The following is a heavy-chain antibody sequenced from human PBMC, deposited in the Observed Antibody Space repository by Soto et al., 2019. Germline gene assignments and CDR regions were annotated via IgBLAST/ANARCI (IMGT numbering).Heavy chain of an antibody. CDR1: GFTFSSYA. D-gene: IGHD2-15*01. CDR3: AKGRCSDGSCLDY. J-gene: IGHJ4*02. V-gene: IGHV3-23*01. Sequence: GGSLRLSCAASGFTFSSYAMSWVRQAPGKGLEWVSAISGSGGSTYYADSVKGRFTISRDNTKNKLYLQMNSLRAEDTAVYYCAKGRCSDGSCLDYWGQGTLVTVSS. CDR2: ISGSGGST.